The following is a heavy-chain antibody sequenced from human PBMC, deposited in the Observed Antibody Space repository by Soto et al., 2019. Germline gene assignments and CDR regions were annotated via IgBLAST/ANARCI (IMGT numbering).Heavy chain of an antibody. D-gene: IGHD3-3*01. CDR1: GWRLNGYF. CDR2: INHSGST. CDR3: ARGRRVITIFGVASNWSDP. J-gene: IGHJ5*02. V-gene: IGHV4-34*01. Sequence: SGSLSLSCAVYGWRLNGYFLSGIRQPPGKGLEWIGEINHSGSTNYNPSLKSRVTISVDTSKNQFSLKLSSVTAADTAVYYCARGRRVITIFGVASNWSDPWGQGTLVTVSP.